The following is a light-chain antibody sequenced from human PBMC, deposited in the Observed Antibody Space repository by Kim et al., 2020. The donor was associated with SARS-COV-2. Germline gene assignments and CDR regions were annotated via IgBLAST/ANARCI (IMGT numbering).Light chain of an antibody. CDR1: GGNLAVNY. Sequence: GKTVTITCTRSGGNLAVNYVQWYQQRPGSSPITVIYEDNQRPSRVPDRFSGSIDSSSNSASLTISGLKTEDEADYYCQSYDGSRGVFGGGTQLTVL. J-gene: IGLJ3*02. CDR2: EDN. V-gene: IGLV6-57*01. CDR3: QSYDGSRGV.